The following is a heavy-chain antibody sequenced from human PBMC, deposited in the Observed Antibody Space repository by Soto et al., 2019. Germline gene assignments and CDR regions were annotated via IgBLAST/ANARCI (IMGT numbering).Heavy chain of an antibody. CDR3: ASGMGETYDSSGYYFVY. CDR1: GYTFTSYG. Sequence: ASVKVSCKASGYTFTSYGISWVRQAPGQGLEWMGWISAYNGNTNYAQKLQGRVTMTTDTSTSTAYMELRSLRSDDTAVYYCASGMGETYDSSGYYFVYWGQGTLVTVSS. D-gene: IGHD3-22*01. V-gene: IGHV1-18*01. J-gene: IGHJ4*02. CDR2: ISAYNGNT.